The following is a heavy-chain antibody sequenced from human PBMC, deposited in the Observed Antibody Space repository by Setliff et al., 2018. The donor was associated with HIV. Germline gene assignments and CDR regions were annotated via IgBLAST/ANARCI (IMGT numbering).Heavy chain of an antibody. V-gene: IGHV1-46*01. CDR1: GYTFTSCH. CDR2: INPSGGST. D-gene: IGHD1-26*01. Sequence: GASVKVSCKASGYTFTSCHMYWVRQAPGQGLEWMGAINPSGGSTRYAQKFQGRVTMTSEISTRTAYMEVRSLRSDDTAVYYCARDGEYSGSPLDFYYYGMDVWGKGTTVTVSS. J-gene: IGHJ6*04. CDR3: ARDGEYSGSPLDFYYYGMDV.